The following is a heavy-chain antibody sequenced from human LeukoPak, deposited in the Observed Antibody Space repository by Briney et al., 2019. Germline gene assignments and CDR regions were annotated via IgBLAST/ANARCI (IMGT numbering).Heavy chain of an antibody. J-gene: IGHJ5*02. CDR2: IYHSGST. CDR1: GGSISSSNW. Sequence: PSGTLSLTCAVSGGSISSSNWWSWVRQPPGKGLEWIGEIYHSGSTNYNPSLKSRVTISVDKSKNQFSLKLSSVTAADTVVYYCANKLGYCSSTSCYSWFDPWGQGTLVTVSS. V-gene: IGHV4-4*02. CDR3: ANKLGYCSSTSCYSWFDP. D-gene: IGHD2-2*01.